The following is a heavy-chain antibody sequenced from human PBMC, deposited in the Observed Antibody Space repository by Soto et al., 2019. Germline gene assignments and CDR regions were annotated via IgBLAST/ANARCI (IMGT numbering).Heavy chain of an antibody. J-gene: IGHJ6*02. CDR2: ISAYNGNT. V-gene: IGHV1-18*01. D-gene: IGHD6-19*01. CDR3: ARDPAEQWLADYYYYGMDV. Sequence: ASVNVSWKAAGYTFTSYCISWVRQAPGQGLEWMGWISAYNGNTNYAQKLQGRVTMTTDTSTSTAYMELRSLRSDDTAVYYCARDPAEQWLADYYYYGMDVWGQGTTVTVS. CDR1: GYTFTSYC.